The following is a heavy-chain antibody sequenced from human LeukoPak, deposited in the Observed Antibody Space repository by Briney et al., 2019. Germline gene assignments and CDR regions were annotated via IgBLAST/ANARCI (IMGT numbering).Heavy chain of an antibody. CDR2: INPSGGST. Sequence: ASVKVSCKASGYTFITYYMHWVPQAPGQGLEWMGIINPSGGSTSYAQKFQGRVTMTRDTSTSTVYMELSSLRSEDTAVYYCARGGPEYLSDYWGQGTLVTVSS. CDR1: GYTFITYY. CDR3: ARGGPEYLSDY. J-gene: IGHJ4*02. D-gene: IGHD2-2*02. V-gene: IGHV1-46*01.